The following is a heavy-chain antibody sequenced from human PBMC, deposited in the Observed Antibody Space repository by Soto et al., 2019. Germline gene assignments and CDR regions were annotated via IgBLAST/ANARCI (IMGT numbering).Heavy chain of an antibody. J-gene: IGHJ4*02. CDR2: IYYSGST. V-gene: IGHV4-59*08. D-gene: IGHD4-17*01. Sequence: SETLSLTCTVSGGSISSYYWSWIRQPPGKGLEWIGYIYYSGSTNYNPSLKSRVTISVDTSKNQFSLKLSSVTAADTAVYYCARHPDYGDAYFDYWGQGTLVTVSS. CDR1: GGSISSYY. CDR3: ARHPDYGDAYFDY.